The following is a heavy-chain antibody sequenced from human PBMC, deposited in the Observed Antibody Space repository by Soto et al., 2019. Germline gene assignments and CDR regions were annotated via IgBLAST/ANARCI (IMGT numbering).Heavy chain of an antibody. J-gene: IGHJ4*02. D-gene: IGHD3-10*01. CDR2: INHSGST. CDR3: ARERVRYSGSGKVDY. V-gene: IGHV4-34*01. Sequence: QVQLQQWGAGLLKPSETLSLTCAVYGGSFSGYYWSWIRQPPGKGLEWIGEINHSGSTNYNPSLKSRVTIXXDXSXXQFALKRSSVTAAETAVYYCARERVRYSGSGKVDYWGQGTLVTVSS. CDR1: GGSFSGYY.